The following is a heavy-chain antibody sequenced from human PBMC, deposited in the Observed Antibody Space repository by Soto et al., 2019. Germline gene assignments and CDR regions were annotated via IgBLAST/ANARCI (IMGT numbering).Heavy chain of an antibody. CDR3: AKDRRGSGWYYWFDP. Sequence: GGSMILSCAASGLNFSSYCMHWVRQAPGKGLEWVAVISYDGSNKYYADSVKGRFTISRDNSKNTLYLQMNSLRAEDTAVYYCAKDRRGSGWYYWFDPCGQGTLVTVSS. CDR2: ISYDGSNK. J-gene: IGHJ5*02. CDR1: GLNFSSYC. V-gene: IGHV3-30*18. D-gene: IGHD6-19*01.